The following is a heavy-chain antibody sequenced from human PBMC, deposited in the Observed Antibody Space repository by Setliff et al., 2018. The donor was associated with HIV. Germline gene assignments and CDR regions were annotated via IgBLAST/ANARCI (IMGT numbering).Heavy chain of an antibody. J-gene: IGHJ4*02. CDR1: GGSISSYY. Sequence: SETLSLTCTVSGGSISSYYWSWIRQPPGKGLEWIGYIYYTGSTYNNPSLKSRVTMSVDTSKNQFSLNLSSVTAADTAVYYCGRAPDYWGQGTLVTVSS. V-gene: IGHV4-59*04. CDR2: IYYTGST. CDR3: GRAPDY.